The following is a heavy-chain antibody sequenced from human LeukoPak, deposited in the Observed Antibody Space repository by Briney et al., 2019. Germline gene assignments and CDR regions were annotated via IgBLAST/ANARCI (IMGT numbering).Heavy chain of an antibody. V-gene: IGHV4-61*02. CDR3: ARHRGRGAAAGTIDY. CDR1: GGSISSGSYY. Sequence: PSETLSLTCTVSGGSISSGSYYWSWIRQPAGKGLEWIGRIYTSGSTNYNPSLKSRVTISVDTSKNQFSLKLSSVTAADTAVYYCARHRGRGAAAGTIDYWGQGTLVTVSS. J-gene: IGHJ4*02. CDR2: IYTSGST. D-gene: IGHD6-13*01.